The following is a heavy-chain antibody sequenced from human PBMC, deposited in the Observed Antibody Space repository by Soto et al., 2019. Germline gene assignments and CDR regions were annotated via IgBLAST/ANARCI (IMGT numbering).Heavy chain of an antibody. CDR1: GFTFSNYA. D-gene: IGHD3-3*01. Sequence: EVQLLESGGDLIQPGGSLRLSCAASGFTFSNYAMSWVRQAPGQGLEWVSSISGSGDNTYFADSVKGRFTISRDNSKHTLYLQMNSMRAEDTAVYYCAKGREWVPHPTFDYWGQGTLVTVSS. CDR2: ISGSGDNT. J-gene: IGHJ4*02. CDR3: AKGREWVPHPTFDY. V-gene: IGHV3-23*01.